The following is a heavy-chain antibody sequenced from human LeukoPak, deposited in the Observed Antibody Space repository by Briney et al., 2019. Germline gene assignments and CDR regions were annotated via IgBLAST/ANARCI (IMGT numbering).Heavy chain of an antibody. J-gene: IGHJ4*02. CDR1: GGSISSYY. D-gene: IGHD5-18*01. CDR2: IYYSGST. V-gene: IGHV4-59*01. CDR3: ARAGGNSYGFFGFDY. Sequence: PSETLSLTCTVSGGSISSYYWSWIRQFPGKGLEWIGYIYYSGSTNYNPSLKSRVTISVDTSKNQFSLKLSSVTAADTAVYYCARAGGNSYGFFGFDYWGQGTLVTVSS.